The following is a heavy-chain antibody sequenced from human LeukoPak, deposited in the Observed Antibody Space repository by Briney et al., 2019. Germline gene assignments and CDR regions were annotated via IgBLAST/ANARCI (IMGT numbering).Heavy chain of an antibody. V-gene: IGHV3-30*02. CDR2: IRYDGRNK. Sequence: PGGSLRLSCAASGFTFSSYGMHWVRQAPGKGLDWVAFIRYDGRNKYYADSVKGRFTISRDNSKNTLYLQMNSLRAEDTAVYYCAKDRGKDYYDSSGYSSDYWGQGTLVTVSS. D-gene: IGHD3-22*01. CDR1: GFTFSSYG. J-gene: IGHJ4*02. CDR3: AKDRGKDYYDSSGYSSDY.